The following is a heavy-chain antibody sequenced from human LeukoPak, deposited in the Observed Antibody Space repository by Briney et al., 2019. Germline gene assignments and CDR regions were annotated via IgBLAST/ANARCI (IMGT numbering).Heavy chain of an antibody. D-gene: IGHD3-16*02. V-gene: IGHV3-23*01. CDR1: GFTFSSYA. CDR2: ISGSGGST. Sequence: PGGSLRLSCAASGFTFSSYAMSWVRQAPGKGLEWVSAISGSGGSTYYADSVKGRFTISRDNSKNTLYLQMNSLRAEDAAVYYCAKDRYDYVWGSYRYPFDYWGQGTLVTVSS. CDR3: AKDRYDYVWGSYRYPFDY. J-gene: IGHJ4*02.